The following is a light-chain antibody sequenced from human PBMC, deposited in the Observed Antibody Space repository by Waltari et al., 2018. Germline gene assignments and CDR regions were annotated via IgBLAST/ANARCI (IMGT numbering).Light chain of an antibody. Sequence: DLVLTQSPESLAVSLGARATINCKSSQSLLYYSNDKNYLAWYQQKPGQPPKLLIYWAATRQSGVPDRFSGSGSGTDFTLTISSLQAEDVAVYYCQQYYSRRTFGQGTKVEIK. J-gene: IGKJ1*01. CDR2: WAA. CDR3: QQYYSRRT. V-gene: IGKV4-1*01. CDR1: QSLLYYSNDKNY.